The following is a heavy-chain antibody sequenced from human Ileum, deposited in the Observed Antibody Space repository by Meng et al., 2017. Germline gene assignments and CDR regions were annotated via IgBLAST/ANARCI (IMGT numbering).Heavy chain of an antibody. Sequence: VPLVGYGGGVATPWRDLRLSCAAPGFTFSTYTMHWVRQAPGKGPEWVTAISHDGSSYVYADSVKGRFTISRDNSKNTLYLQMNSLTPEDTAVYYCAREPSFGEHDYWGQGTLVTVSS. D-gene: IGHD3-10*01. CDR2: ISHDGSSY. CDR3: AREPSFGEHDY. J-gene: IGHJ4*02. V-gene: IGHV3-30*01. CDR1: GFTFSTYT.